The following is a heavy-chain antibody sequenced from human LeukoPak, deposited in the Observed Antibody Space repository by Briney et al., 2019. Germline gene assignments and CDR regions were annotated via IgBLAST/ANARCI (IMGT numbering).Heavy chain of an antibody. D-gene: IGHD3-10*01. CDR3: ARDHYYGSGSYSYYFDY. V-gene: IGHV3-30*04. J-gene: IGHJ4*02. Sequence: GGSLRLSCAASGFTFSSYAMHWVRQAPGKGLEWVAVISYDGSNKYYADPVKGRFTISRDNSKNTLYLQMNSLRAEDTAVYYCARDHYYGSGSYSYYFDYWGQGTLVTVSS. CDR2: ISYDGSNK. CDR1: GFTFSSYA.